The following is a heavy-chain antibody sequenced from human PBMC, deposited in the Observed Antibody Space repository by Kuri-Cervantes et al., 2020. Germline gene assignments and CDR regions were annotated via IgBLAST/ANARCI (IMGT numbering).Heavy chain of an antibody. CDR2: INPNSGGT. D-gene: IGHD3-10*02. J-gene: IGHJ6*02. CDR1: GYTFTGYY. CDR3: ARRPVHGMDV. V-gene: IGHV1-2*04. Sequence: ASVKVSCKASGYTFTGYYMHWVRQAPGQGLEWMGWINPNSGGTNYAQKFQGWVTMTRDTSISTAHMELRSLRSDDTAVYYCARRPVHGMDVWGQGTTVTVSS.